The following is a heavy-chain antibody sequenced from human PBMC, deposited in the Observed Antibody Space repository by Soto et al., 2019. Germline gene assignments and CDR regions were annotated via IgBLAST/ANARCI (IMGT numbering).Heavy chain of an antibody. CDR1: GGSISSNAYY. CDR2: VYYSGSA. D-gene: IGHD1-26*01. CDR3: ARRPKRGSYSWCFDY. V-gene: IGHV4-39*01. Sequence: QLQLQESGPGLVKASETLSLTCTVSGGSISSNAYYWGWIRQPPGKGRAWIGSVYYSGSANYNPALKSRLTRSVDTSKNQFSLTLISVTAADTAVYYSARRPKRGSYSWCFDYGGQGTLVTVSS. J-gene: IGHJ4*02.